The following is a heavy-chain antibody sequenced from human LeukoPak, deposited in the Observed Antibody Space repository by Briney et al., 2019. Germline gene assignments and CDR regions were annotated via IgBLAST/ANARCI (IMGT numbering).Heavy chain of an antibody. CDR1: GFTFDDYA. J-gene: IGHJ6*02. D-gene: IGHD4-17*01. Sequence: GRSLRLSCAASGFTFDDYAMHRVRQGPGKGLEWVSGISWNSGSIGYADSVKGPFTISRDNAKNSLYLQMNSLRAKDTALYYCAKDKGLTTFGMDVWGQGTTVTASS. CDR2: ISWNSGSI. CDR3: AKDKGLTTFGMDV. V-gene: IGHV3-9*01.